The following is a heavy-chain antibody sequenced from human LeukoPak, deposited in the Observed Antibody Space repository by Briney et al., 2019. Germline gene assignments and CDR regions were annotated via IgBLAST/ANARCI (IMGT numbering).Heavy chain of an antibody. J-gene: IGHJ5*02. Sequence: PGGSLRLSCAASGFTFSSYAMHWVRQAPGKGLEWVAVISYDGSNKYYADSVKGRFTISRDNSKNTLYLQMNSLRAEDTAVYYCAKDSETLWFGELLRGRNWFDPWGQGTLVTVSS. D-gene: IGHD3-10*01. CDR1: GFTFSSYA. CDR3: AKDSETLWFGELLRGRNWFDP. CDR2: ISYDGSNK. V-gene: IGHV3-30*04.